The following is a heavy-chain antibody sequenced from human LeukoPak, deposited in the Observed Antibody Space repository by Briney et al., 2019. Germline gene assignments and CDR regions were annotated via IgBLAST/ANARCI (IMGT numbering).Heavy chain of an antibody. J-gene: IGHJ6*03. CDR1: GYTFTSYG. Sequence: ASVKVSCKASGYTFTSYGISWVRQAPGQGLEWMGWISAYNGNTNYAQKLQGRVTMTTDTSTSTAYMELRSLRSDDTAVYYRARDREPYYYYYMDVWGKGTTVTVSS. D-gene: IGHD5-24*01. CDR3: ARDREPYYYYYMDV. V-gene: IGHV1-18*01. CDR2: ISAYNGNT.